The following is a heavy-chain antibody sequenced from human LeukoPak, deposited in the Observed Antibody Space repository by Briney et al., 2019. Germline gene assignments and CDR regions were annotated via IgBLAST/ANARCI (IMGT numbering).Heavy chain of an antibody. CDR1: GYTFTGYY. CDR2: INPNSGGT. V-gene: IGHV1-2*02. J-gene: IGHJ5*02. Sequence: ASVKVSCKASGYTFTGYYMHWVRQAPGQGLEWMGWINPNSGGTNYAQKFQGRVTMTRDTSISTAYMELSRLRSDDTAVYYCARGPPPAVAGPGNWFDPWGQGTLVTVSS. CDR3: ARGPPPAVAGPGNWFDP. D-gene: IGHD6-19*01.